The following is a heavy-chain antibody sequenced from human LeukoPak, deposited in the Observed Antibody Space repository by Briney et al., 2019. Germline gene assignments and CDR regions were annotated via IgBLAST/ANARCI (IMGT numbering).Heavy chain of an antibody. CDR2: INSDGSST. V-gene: IGHV3-74*01. CDR1: GFTFSSYW. D-gene: IGHD3-10*01. J-gene: IGHJ4*02. CDR3: AKVAVRGVIINYFDY. Sequence: GGSLRLSCAASGFTFSSYWMHWVRQAPGKGLVWVSRINSDGSSTSYADSVKGRFTISRDNAKNTLYLQMNSLRAEDTAVYYCAKVAVRGVIINYFDYWGQGTLVTVSS.